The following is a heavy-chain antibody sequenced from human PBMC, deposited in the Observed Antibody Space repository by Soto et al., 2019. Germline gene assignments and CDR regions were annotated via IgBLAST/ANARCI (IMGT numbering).Heavy chain of an antibody. CDR3: ARIYYDNSNYYDDY. CDR2: ISSSNKFI. J-gene: IGHJ4*02. Sequence: PGWSLRPACVSSVFTFISYSMNWVRQAPGRGLEWVSFISSSNKFIYYGDSLKGRFTISRDNAKNSLYLQMNSLRAEDTAVYYCARIYYDNSNYYDDYWGQGTLVTVSS. D-gene: IGHD3-22*01. CDR1: VFTFISYS. V-gene: IGHV3-21*01.